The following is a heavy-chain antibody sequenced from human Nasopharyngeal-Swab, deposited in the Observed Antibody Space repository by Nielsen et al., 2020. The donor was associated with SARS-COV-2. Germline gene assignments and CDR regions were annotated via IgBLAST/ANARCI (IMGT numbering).Heavy chain of an antibody. CDR2: IYYRGST. CDR1: GGSISSSSYY. CDR3: ARQAATVAGTLWYY. Sequence: GSLRLSCTVSGGSISSSSYYWGWIRQPPGKGLEWIGSIYYRGSTYYNPPLKSRVTISVDTSKNQFPLKLSSVTAADTAVYYCARQAATVAGTLWYYWGQGTLVTVSS. D-gene: IGHD6-19*01. J-gene: IGHJ4*02. V-gene: IGHV4-39*01.